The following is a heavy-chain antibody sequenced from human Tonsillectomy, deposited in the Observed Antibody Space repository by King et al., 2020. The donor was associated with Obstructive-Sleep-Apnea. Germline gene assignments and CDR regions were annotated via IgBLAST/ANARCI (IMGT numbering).Heavy chain of an antibody. V-gene: IGHV4-38-2*02. CDR3: ARGQSSGSYSDY. D-gene: IGHD1-26*01. J-gene: IGHJ4*02. CDR1: GNSLTSGYY. Sequence: VQLQESGPGLVKPSETLSLTCSVSGNSLTSGYYWGWIRQPPWKGLEWIGNIYHSGSTLYNPSLKSRVTISLDTSKNQFSLNLRSVTAADTAVYYCARGQSSGSYSDYWGQGTLVTVSS. CDR2: IYHSGST.